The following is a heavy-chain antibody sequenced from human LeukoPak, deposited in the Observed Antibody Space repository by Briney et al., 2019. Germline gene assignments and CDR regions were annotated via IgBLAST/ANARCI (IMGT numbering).Heavy chain of an antibody. D-gene: IGHD3-3*01. Sequence: QPSETLSLTCDVSGGSVTSTNWWTWVRQPPGKGLEWIGEVHLDGRTNYNPSLKSRHIMSVDLPENHTSLKLTSVTAADTAVYYCAREGGFYRPLDYSGQGTLVTVSS. J-gene: IGHJ4*02. V-gene: IGHV4-4*02. CDR3: AREGGFYRPLDY. CDR1: GGSVTSTNW. CDR2: VHLDGRT.